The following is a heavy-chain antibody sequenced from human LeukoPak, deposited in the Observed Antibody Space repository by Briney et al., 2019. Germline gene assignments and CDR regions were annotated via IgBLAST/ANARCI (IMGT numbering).Heavy chain of an antibody. D-gene: IGHD3-10*01. CDR2: IKSKSDGGGAT. Sequence: RAGGSLRLSCAASGFTFSDAWMNWVRQAPGKGLEWVGRIKSKSDGGGATDYAAPVKGIFTISRDDSKSTLYLQMNSLKLEDTAVYFCATGPRGGSYFDYWGQGALVTVSS. J-gene: IGHJ4*02. CDR1: GFTFSDAW. CDR3: ATGPRGGSYFDY. V-gene: IGHV3-15*01.